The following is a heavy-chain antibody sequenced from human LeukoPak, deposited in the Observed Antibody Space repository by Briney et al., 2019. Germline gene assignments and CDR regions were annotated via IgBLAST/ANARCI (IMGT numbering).Heavy chain of an antibody. Sequence: PSETLSLTCTVSGGSISSSSYYWDWIRQPPGKGLEWIGTIYYSGTTYYNPSLKSRVAISVDTSRNQFSLKLSSVTATDTAVYYCARMIGDDAFDIWGQGTMVTVSS. CDR3: ARMIGDDAFDI. CDR2: IYYSGTT. CDR1: GGSISSSSYY. D-gene: IGHD3-22*01. V-gene: IGHV4-39*01. J-gene: IGHJ3*02.